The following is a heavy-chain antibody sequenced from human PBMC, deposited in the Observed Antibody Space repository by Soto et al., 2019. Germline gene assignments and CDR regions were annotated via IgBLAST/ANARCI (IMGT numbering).Heavy chain of an antibody. CDR2: INHSGST. CDR3: ARKYSSGWYHFDY. CDR1: GGSFSGYY. Sequence: QVQLQQWGAGLLKPSETLSLTCAVYGGSFSGYYWSWIRQPPGKGLEWTGEINHSGSTNYNPSLKSRVTISVDTSKNQFSLKLSSVTAADTAVYYCARKYSSGWYHFDYWGQGTLVTVSS. J-gene: IGHJ4*02. D-gene: IGHD6-19*01. V-gene: IGHV4-34*01.